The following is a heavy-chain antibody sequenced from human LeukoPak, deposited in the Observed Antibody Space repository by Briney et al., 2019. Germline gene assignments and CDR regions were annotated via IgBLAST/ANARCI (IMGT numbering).Heavy chain of an antibody. CDR3: ARTQGYSYGNAYFDY. Sequence: PSETLSLTCTVSGGSISSGDYYWSWIRQPPGKGLEWIGYIYYSGSTYYNPSLKSRVTISVDTSKNQFSLKLSSVTAADTAVYYCARTQGYSYGNAYFDYWGQGTLVTVSS. J-gene: IGHJ4*02. CDR2: IYYSGST. V-gene: IGHV4-30-4*01. D-gene: IGHD5-18*01. CDR1: GGSISSGDYY.